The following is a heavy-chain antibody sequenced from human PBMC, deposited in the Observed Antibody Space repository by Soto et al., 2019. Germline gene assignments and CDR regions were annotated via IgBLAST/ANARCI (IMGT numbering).Heavy chain of an antibody. D-gene: IGHD2-2*01. V-gene: IGHV3-33*01. CDR3: ARDPIVVVPAVMYYYYYMDV. CDR2: IWYDGSNK. CDR1: GFTFSSYG. J-gene: IGHJ6*03. Sequence: GGSLRLSCAASGFTFSSYGMHWVRQAPGKGLEWVAVIWYDGSNKYYADSVKGRFTISRDNSKNTLYLQMNSLRAEDTAVYYCARDPIVVVPAVMYYYYYMDVWGKGTTVTVSS.